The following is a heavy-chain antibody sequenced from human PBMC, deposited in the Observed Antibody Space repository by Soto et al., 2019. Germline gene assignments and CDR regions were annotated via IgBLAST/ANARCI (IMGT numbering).Heavy chain of an antibody. CDR1: GFTFSSYG. CDR2: IWYDGSNK. J-gene: IGHJ3*02. Sequence: GGSLRLSCAASGFTFSSYGMHWVRQAPGKGLEWVAVIWYDGSNKYYADSVKGRFTISRDNSKNTLYLQMNSLRAEATAVYYCARDRIAVPHLGWDAFDIWGQGTMVTVSS. V-gene: IGHV3-33*01. D-gene: IGHD6-19*01. CDR3: ARDRIAVPHLGWDAFDI.